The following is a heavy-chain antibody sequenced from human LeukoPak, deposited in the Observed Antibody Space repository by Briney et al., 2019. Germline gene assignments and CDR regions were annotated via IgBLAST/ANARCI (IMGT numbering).Heavy chain of an antibody. V-gene: IGHV1-2*02. CDR1: GYTFTSYH. D-gene: IGHD3-22*01. Sequence: ASVKVSCKASGYTFTSYHMHWVRQAPGQGLEWMGWINPDSGGTNYAQKFQGRVSMTRDTSIRTAYMELSRLRSDDTAVYYCARVDDRGHYYDSNGPRKLFDYWGQGTLVTVSS. J-gene: IGHJ4*02. CDR2: INPDSGGT. CDR3: ARVDDRGHYYDSNGPRKLFDY.